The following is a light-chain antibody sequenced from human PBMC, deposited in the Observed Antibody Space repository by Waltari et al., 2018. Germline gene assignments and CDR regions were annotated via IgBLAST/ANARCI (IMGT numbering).Light chain of an antibody. CDR3: SSYTSSSTWV. Sequence: QSALTQPASVSGSPGQSTTISCTGTSSDVGGYNYVSWYQQHPGKAPKRMIYEVSNRPSGVSNRVSGSKSGNTASLTISGLQAEDEADYYCSSYTSSSTWVFGGGTKLTVL. J-gene: IGLJ3*02. V-gene: IGLV2-14*01. CDR1: SSDVGGYNY. CDR2: EVS.